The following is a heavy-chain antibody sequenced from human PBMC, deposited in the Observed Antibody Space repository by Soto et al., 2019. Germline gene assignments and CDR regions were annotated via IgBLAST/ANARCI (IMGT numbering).Heavy chain of an antibody. J-gene: IGHJ5*02. V-gene: IGHV1-69*02. CDR2: IIPILGIA. Sequence: QVQLVQSGAEVKKPGSSVKVSCKASGGTFSSYTISWVRQAPGQGLEWMGRIIPILGIANYAQKFQGRVTITADKSTSTAYMELSSLRSEDTAVYYCARGGGTQAGIAAAGTGWFDPWGQGTLVTVSS. D-gene: IGHD6-13*01. CDR3: ARGGGTQAGIAAAGTGWFDP. CDR1: GGTFSSYT.